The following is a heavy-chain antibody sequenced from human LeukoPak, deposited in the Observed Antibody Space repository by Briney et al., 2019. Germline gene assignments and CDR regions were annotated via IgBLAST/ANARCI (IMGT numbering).Heavy chain of an antibody. V-gene: IGHV1-69*06. D-gene: IGHD3-9*01. J-gene: IGHJ3*02. CDR2: IIPIFGTA. CDR3: ARVGDILTGYYDAFDI. CDR1: GGTFSSYA. Sequence: SVKVSCKASGGTFSSYAISWVRQAPGQGLEWMGGIIPIFGTANYAQKFQGRVTITADKSTSTAYMELSSLRSEDTAVYYCARVGDILTGYYDAFDIWGQGTMVTVSS.